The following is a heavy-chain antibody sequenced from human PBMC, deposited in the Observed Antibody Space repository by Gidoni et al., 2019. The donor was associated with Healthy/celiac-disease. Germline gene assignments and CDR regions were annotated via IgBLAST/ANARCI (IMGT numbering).Heavy chain of an antibody. CDR2: IRAYNGNT. CDR3: ARRESAARPPDYGMDV. CDR1: GYTVTSYG. V-gene: IGHV1-18*04. J-gene: IGHJ6*02. Sequence: QVQLVQSGAEVKKPGASVKVSCKASGYTVTSYGISWVRQAPGQGLEWMGWIRAYNGNTTYAQKLPCRATMPTATSTSTAYMELRSLRADYTAVYYCARRESAARPPDYGMDVWGQGTTVTVSS. D-gene: IGHD6-6*01.